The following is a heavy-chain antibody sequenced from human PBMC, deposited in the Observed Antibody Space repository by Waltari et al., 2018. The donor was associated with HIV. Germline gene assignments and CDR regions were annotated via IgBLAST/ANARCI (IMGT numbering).Heavy chain of an antibody. J-gene: IGHJ4*02. V-gene: IGHV2-5*01. CDR1: GFSLTTRGLG. CDR3: AHRPHNGFPYWAAHYFFDY. CDR2: IYWNDDK. D-gene: IGHD2-8*02. Sequence: QITLKESGPTLVKPTQTLTLSCTCSGFSLTTRGLGVGWILQPPGQALAWLLLIYWNDDKRHSPSSTSRPTTTKDTSKNQVVLTTTNLDPVDTATYYGAHRPHNGFPYWAAHYFFDYWGQGTLVTVSS.